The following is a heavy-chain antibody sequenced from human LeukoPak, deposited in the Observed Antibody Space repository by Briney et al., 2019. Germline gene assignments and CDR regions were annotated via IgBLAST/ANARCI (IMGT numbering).Heavy chain of an antibody. J-gene: IGHJ6*03. CDR2: IIVMLDRS. CDR1: GGTFNNYA. D-gene: IGHD2-15*01. V-gene: IGHV1-69*04. CDR3: VREGYCNGRSCYGYYHYYYMDV. Sequence: SVKVSCKTSGGTFNNYAISWVRRAPGQGLEWVGSIIVMLDRSNYAQKFQARVTVTADKSTDTAYMHLNGLRSDDTAVYYCVREGYCNGRSCYGYYHYYYMDVWGNGTTVTVSS.